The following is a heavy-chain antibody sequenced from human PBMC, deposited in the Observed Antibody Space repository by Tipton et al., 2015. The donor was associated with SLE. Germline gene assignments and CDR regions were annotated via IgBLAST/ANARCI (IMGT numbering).Heavy chain of an antibody. CDR1: GYFISSGYY. J-gene: IGHJ4*02. D-gene: IGHD1-1*01. CDR2: IYHSGRT. Sequence: TLSLTCDVSGYFISSGYYWGWIRQPPERGLVCIGSIYHSGRTYYNPSLKSRVPISVDNSKNRFSLHLSSVTAADTAVYYCARLGWNGEVVDYWGQGMLVTVSS. CDR3: ARLGWNGEVVDY. V-gene: IGHV4-38-2*01.